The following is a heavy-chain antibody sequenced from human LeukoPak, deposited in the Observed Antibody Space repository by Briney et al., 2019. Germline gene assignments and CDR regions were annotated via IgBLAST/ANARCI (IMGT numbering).Heavy chain of an antibody. CDR1: GFTFSSYW. D-gene: IGHD3-9*01. V-gene: IGHV3-7*01. CDR3: ASEYYDILTSYGY. Sequence: GGSLRLSCEASGFTFSSYWMSWVRQAPGKGLEWVANIKQDGSEKYYVDSVKGRFTISRDNAKNSLYLKMKSLRAEDTAVYYCASEYYDILTSYGYWGQGTLVTVSS. J-gene: IGHJ4*02. CDR2: IKQDGSEK.